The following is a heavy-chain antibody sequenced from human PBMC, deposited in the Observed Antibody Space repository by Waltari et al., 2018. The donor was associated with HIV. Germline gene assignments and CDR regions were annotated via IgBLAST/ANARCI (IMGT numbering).Heavy chain of an antibody. CDR1: GFTFDEYA. Sequence: EVQLVESGGGLVEPGRSLRLSCAASGFTFDEYAMHWDGQAPGKGLEWVSGISWNSGSIGYADSVKGRFTISRDNAKNSLYLQMNSLRAEDTALYYCAKDIRMYSSGWFDYWGQGTLVTVSS. J-gene: IGHJ5*01. CDR3: AKDIRMYSSGWFDY. D-gene: IGHD6-19*01. CDR2: ISWNSGSI. V-gene: IGHV3-9*01.